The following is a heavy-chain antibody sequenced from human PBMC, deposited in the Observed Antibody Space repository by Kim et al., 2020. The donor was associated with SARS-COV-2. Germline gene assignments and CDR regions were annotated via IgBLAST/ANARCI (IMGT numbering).Heavy chain of an antibody. D-gene: IGHD2-21*01. CDR1: GFTFSSYA. CDR2: ISGSGGST. Sequence: GGSLRLSCAASGFTFSSYAMSWVRQAAGKGLEWVSAISGSGGSTYYADSVKGRFTISRDNSKNTLYLQMNSLRAEDTAVYYCATYLFPGRPGSEYFGLWGRGTLVTVSS. V-gene: IGHV3-23*01. J-gene: IGHJ2*01. CDR3: ATYLFPGRPGSEYFGL.